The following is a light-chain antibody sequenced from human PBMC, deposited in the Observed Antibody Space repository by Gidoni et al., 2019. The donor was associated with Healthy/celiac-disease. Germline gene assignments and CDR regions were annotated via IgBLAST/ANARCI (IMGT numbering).Light chain of an antibody. CDR3: QQYDKLPLLFT. J-gene: IGKJ3*01. CDR1: HDISNY. CDR2: YAS. Sequence: DIQMPQSPSSLSASVGDRVTITSQASHDISNYLNWYQQKPGKAPKLLSYYASNLEKGVPSRFSGSGSGTDFTFTISSLQPEDIATYYCQQYDKLPLLFTFGPGTKVDIK. V-gene: IGKV1-33*01.